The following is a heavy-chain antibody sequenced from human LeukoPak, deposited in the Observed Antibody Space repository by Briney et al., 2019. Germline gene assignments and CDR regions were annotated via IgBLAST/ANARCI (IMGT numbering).Heavy chain of an antibody. J-gene: IGHJ2*01. V-gene: IGHV1-69*05. CDR1: GGTFSRYA. CDR2: ITPIFGTA. CDR3: AIVEMATPFYWYFDL. Sequence: SVKVSCKASGGTFSRYAISWVRQAPGQGLEWMGGITPIFGTANYAQKFQGRVTITTDESTTTAYMELSSLRSEDTAVYYCAIVEMATPFYWYFDLWGRGTLVTVSS. D-gene: IGHD5-24*01.